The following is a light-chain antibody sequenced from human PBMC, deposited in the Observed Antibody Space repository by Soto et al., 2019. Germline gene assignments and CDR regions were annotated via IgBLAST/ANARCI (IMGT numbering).Light chain of an antibody. Sequence: VLTQPASVSGSPGQSITISCTGTSSDVGHYNYVSWYQQHPGKAPKLMIYDVTIRPSGVSNRFSGSKSGNTASLTISGLQAEDEADYYCTSYTHSSTLVFGTGTKVTVL. J-gene: IGLJ1*01. CDR2: DVT. CDR3: TSYTHSSTLV. V-gene: IGLV2-14*03. CDR1: SSDVGHYNY.